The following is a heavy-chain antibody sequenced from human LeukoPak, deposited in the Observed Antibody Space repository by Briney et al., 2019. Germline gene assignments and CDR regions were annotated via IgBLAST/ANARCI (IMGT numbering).Heavy chain of an antibody. CDR3: ASPGLGQYYYDDNWYFDL. CDR1: GGSISSGGYY. D-gene: IGHD3-22*01. Sequence: TSQTLSLTCTVSGGSISSGGYYWGWIRQPLGKGLEWIGSIYYSGSTYYNPSLKSRVTISVDTSKNQFSLKLSSVTAADTAVYYCASPGLGQYYYDDNWYFDLWGRGTLVTVSS. CDR2: IYYSGST. J-gene: IGHJ2*01. V-gene: IGHV4-39*01.